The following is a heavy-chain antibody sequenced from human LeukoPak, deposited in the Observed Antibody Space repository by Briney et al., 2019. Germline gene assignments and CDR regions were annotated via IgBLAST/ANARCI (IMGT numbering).Heavy chain of an antibody. D-gene: IGHD1-26*01. CDR3: ARDFSGSYFDY. J-gene: IGHJ4*02. Sequence: PGGSLRLSCAASGFTFSSYAMHWVRQAAGKGLEWVAVISYDGSNKYYADSVKGRFTISRDNSKNTLYLQMNSLRAEDTAVYYCARDFSGSYFDYWGQGTLVTVSS. V-gene: IGHV3-30-3*01. CDR2: ISYDGSNK. CDR1: GFTFSSYA.